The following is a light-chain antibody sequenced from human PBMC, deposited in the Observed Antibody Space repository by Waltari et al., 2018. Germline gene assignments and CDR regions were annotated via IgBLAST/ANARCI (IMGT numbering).Light chain of an antibody. J-gene: IGLJ3*02. Sequence: QSALPQPASVSGSPGQSITVSCNGSSSDIWHYHLVPWYQQHPGNVPKLLIYEVTKRPSGVSDRFSASKSGNTASLTISGLQAEDEADYYCLSYAGSITFLFGGGTKLTVL. V-gene: IGLV2-23*02. CDR3: LSYAGSITFL. CDR1: SSDIWHYHL. CDR2: EVT.